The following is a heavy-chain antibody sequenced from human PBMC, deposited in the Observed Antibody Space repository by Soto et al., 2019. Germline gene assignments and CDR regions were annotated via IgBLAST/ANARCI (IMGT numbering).Heavy chain of an antibody. J-gene: IGHJ6*02. CDR2: IDPSDSYT. V-gene: IGHV5-10-1*01. Sequence: GESLKISCEGSGYSFTSYWISWVRQMPGKGLEWMGRIDPSDSYTNYSPSFQGHVTISADKSISTAYLQWSSLKASDTAMYYCARQGPCSGGSCYSSSPYYYYGMDVWGQGTTVTVSS. CDR3: ARQGPCSGGSCYSSSPYYYYGMDV. D-gene: IGHD2-15*01. CDR1: GYSFTSYW.